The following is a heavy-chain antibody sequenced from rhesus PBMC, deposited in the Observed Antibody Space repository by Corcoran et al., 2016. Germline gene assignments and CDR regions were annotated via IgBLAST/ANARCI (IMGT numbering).Heavy chain of an antibody. CDR2: ISGSGGGT. CDR1: GGSISDDYY. CDR3: ARTLYSNYLDY. D-gene: IGHD4-23*01. Sequence: QVQLQESGPGLVKPSETLSLTCAVSGGSISDDYYWSWFRQPPGKGLEWLGYISGSGGGTNYNPSIKNRVSISIDTSKKQSSLKLSSVTAADTAVYYCARTLYSNYLDYWGQGVLVTVSS. J-gene: IGHJ4*01. V-gene: IGHV4-106*01.